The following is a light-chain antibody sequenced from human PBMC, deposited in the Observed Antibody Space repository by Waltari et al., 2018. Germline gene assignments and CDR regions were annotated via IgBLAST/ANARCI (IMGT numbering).Light chain of an antibody. CDR1: NIRHDK. J-gene: IGLJ2*01. Sequence: SYVLTQPPSVSVAPGQTARITCGGKNIRHDKVPWYQQKPGQAPVLVLYNDADRPSGIPERFSGSTSGNTATLTISAVEAGDEADYYCQVWDSSGDHSVAFGGGTKLTVL. V-gene: IGLV3-21*02. CDR2: NDA. CDR3: QVWDSSGDHSVA.